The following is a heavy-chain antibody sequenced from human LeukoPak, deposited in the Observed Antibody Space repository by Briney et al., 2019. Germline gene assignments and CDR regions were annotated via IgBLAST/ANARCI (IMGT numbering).Heavy chain of an antibody. V-gene: IGHV3-74*01. Sequence: GGSLRLSCAASGFTFSSYAMYWVRQAPGKGLVWVSRINSDGSSTSYADSVKGRFTISRDNAKNTLYLQMNSLRAEDTAVYYCARWVAVAGSGDYWGQGTLVTVSS. J-gene: IGHJ4*02. D-gene: IGHD6-19*01. CDR3: ARWVAVAGSGDY. CDR1: GFTFSSYA. CDR2: INSDGSST.